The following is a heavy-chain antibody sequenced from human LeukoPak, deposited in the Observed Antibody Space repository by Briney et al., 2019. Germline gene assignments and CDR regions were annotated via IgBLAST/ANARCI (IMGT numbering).Heavy chain of an antibody. J-gene: IGHJ6*02. CDR1: GGSISSYC. CDR2: IYSSGST. Sequence: SETLSLTCTVSGGSISSYCWNWIRQPAGKGLEWIGRIYSSGSTNQSPSLQSRVTMSVDTSKNQFSLKLRSVTAADTAVYYCVRAVTVPNYYGMDVWGQGTTVTVSS. CDR3: VRAVTVPNYYGMDV. D-gene: IGHD4-23*01. V-gene: IGHV4-4*07.